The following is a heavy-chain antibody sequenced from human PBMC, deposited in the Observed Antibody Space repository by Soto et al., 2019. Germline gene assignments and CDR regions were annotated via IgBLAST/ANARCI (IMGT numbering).Heavy chain of an antibody. V-gene: IGHV4-39*01. CDR2: IYYSGST. Sequence: SETLSFTCTVSGGSISSSSYYWGWIRQPPGKGLEWIGSIYYSGSTYYNPSLKSRVTISVDTSKNQFSLKLSSVTAADTAVYYIPTRDVHSSGHNYYYYGMDIWDQETTVAISS. D-gene: IGHD5-18*01. CDR3: PTRDVHSSGHNYYYYGMDI. CDR1: GGSISSSSYY. J-gene: IGHJ6*02.